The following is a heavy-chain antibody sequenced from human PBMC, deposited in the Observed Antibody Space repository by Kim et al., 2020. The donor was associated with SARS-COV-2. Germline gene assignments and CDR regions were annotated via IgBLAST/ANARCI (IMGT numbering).Heavy chain of an antibody. CDR3: ARAPLNYYDSSGYQNWFDP. V-gene: IGHV4-4*02. CDR1: GGSISSSNW. D-gene: IGHD3-22*01. J-gene: IGHJ5*02. CDR2: ICHSGST. Sequence: SETLSLTCAVSGGSISSSNWWSWVRQPPGKGLEWIGEICHSGSTNYNPSLKSRVTISVDKSKNQFSLKLSSVTAADTAVYYCARAPLNYYDSSGYQNWFDPWGQGTLVTVAS.